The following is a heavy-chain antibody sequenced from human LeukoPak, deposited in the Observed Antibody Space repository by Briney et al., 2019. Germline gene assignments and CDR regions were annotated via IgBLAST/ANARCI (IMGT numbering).Heavy chain of an antibody. CDR3: ARGDYYYYYYMDV. Sequence: PSETLSLTCTVSGGSISSYYWSWLRKPPGKGLEWIGYIYYSGSTNYNPSLKSRVTISVDTSKNQFSLKLSSVTAADTAMYYCARGDYYYYYYMDVWGKGTTVTVSS. CDR2: IYYSGST. J-gene: IGHJ6*03. V-gene: IGHV4-59*01. CDR1: GGSISSYY.